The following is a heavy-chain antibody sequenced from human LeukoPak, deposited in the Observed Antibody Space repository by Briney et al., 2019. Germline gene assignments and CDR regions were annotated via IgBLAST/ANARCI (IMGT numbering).Heavy chain of an antibody. CDR2: ISAYNGNT. Sequence: GASVKVSCKASGYTFTSYGISWVRQAPGQGLEWMGWISAYNGNTNYAQKLQGRVTMTTDTSTSTAYMELRSLRSDDTAVYYCARALDSIWFGELLYYFDYWGQGTLVTVSS. V-gene: IGHV1-18*01. CDR3: ARALDSIWFGELLYYFDY. CDR1: GYTFTSYG. D-gene: IGHD3-10*01. J-gene: IGHJ4*02.